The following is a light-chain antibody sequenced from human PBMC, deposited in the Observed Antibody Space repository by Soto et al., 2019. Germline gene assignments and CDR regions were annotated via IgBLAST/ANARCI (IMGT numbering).Light chain of an antibody. Sequence: EIVLTQSPGTLSLSPGERATLSCRASQSVSNSYLAWYQQKPGQAPRLLIYGASSRATGIPDRFSGSGSGSAFTLTISRLEPEDFAVYYCQQFDNSAITFGQGTRLEIK. CDR1: QSVSNSY. CDR3: QQFDNSAIT. V-gene: IGKV3-20*01. J-gene: IGKJ5*01. CDR2: GAS.